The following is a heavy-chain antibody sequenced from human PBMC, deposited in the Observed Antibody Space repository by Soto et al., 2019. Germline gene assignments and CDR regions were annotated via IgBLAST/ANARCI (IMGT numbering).Heavy chain of an antibody. CDR1: GVSINSDGYY. V-gene: IGHV4-31*03. Sequence: SETLSLTCTVSGVSINSDGYYWSWIRQHPGKGLEWIGYMYDSGSTFYNPSLKSRVTMSIDTSKNQLSLKLSSVTAADTAIYYCERDKHTITATGVQLESCGRGPRVSVSS. J-gene: IGHJ2*01. CDR2: MYDSGST. D-gene: IGHD1-20*01. CDR3: ERDKHTITATGVQLES.